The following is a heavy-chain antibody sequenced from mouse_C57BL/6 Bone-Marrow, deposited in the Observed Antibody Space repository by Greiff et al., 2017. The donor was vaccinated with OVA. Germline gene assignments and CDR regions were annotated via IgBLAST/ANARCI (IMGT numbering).Heavy chain of an antibody. V-gene: IGHV1-64*01. CDR1: GYTFTSYW. CDR3: ARSRYYGGSYDHYYAMDY. J-gene: IGHJ4*01. CDR2: IHPNSGST. Sequence: QVQLQQPGAELVKPGASVKLSCKASGYTFTSYWMHWVKQRPGQGLEWIGMIHPNSGSTNYNEKFKSKATLTVDKSSSTAYMQLSSLTSEDSAVYYCARSRYYGGSYDHYYAMDYWGQGTSVTVSS. D-gene: IGHD1-1*01.